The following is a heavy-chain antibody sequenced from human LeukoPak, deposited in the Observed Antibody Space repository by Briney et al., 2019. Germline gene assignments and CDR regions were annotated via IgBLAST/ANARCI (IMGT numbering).Heavy chain of an antibody. CDR2: IIPIFGTA. CDR3: AHGSPYYYDSSGYPVSSCDY. J-gene: IGHJ4*02. CDR1: GDTFSSYA. Sequence: SVKVSCKASGDTFSSYAISWVRQAPGQGLEWMGRIIPIFGTANYAQKFQGRVTITADKSTSTAYMELSSLRSEDTAVYYCAHGSPYYYDSSGYPVSSCDYWGQGTLVTVSS. D-gene: IGHD3-22*01. V-gene: IGHV1-69*06.